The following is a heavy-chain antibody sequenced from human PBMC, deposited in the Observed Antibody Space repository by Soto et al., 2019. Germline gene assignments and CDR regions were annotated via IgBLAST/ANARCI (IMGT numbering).Heavy chain of an antibody. J-gene: IGHJ3*01. D-gene: IGHD1-20*01. V-gene: IGHV1-8*01. CDR1: GYSFTSYD. Sequence: QGQLVQSGAEVKKPGASVKVSCKASGYSFTSYDINWVRQATGQGLEWMGWMNPNSGNTEFAQKFQGRVTMTRDTSIRTAYMEVSSRRSEDTAVDYCARAPDSWNAFGAFDLWGQGTLVTVSS. CDR2: MNPNSGNT. CDR3: ARAPDSWNAFGAFDL.